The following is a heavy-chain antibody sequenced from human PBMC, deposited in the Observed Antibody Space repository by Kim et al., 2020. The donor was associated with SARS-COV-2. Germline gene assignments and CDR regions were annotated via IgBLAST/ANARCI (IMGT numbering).Heavy chain of an antibody. CDR1: GFIFSSYS. CDR2: ISSISNTI. CDR3: ASDILTAYDYGIDV. J-gene: IGHJ6*02. D-gene: IGHD3-9*01. Sequence: GGSLRLSCAGSGFIFSSYSMHWVRQAPGKGLEWILYISSISNTIYYADSVKGRFTISRDNAKSSLYLQMNSLRDEDTAVYYCASDILTAYDYGIDVWGQG. V-gene: IGHV3-48*02.